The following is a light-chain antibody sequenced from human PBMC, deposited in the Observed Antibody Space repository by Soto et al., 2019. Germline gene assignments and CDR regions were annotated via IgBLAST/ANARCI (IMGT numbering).Light chain of an antibody. V-gene: IGKV3-20*01. CDR3: QQYFSSP. CDR1: QNLIGTY. CDR2: GVS. Sequence: VLTRSPGTLSLSPGDRATLSGRASQNLIGTYLSWYQQRPGLAPRLLIFGVSNRATGIPDRFSGSGSGTDFTLTISRLEPEDFAVYYCQQYFSSPFGQGTRV. J-gene: IGKJ2*01.